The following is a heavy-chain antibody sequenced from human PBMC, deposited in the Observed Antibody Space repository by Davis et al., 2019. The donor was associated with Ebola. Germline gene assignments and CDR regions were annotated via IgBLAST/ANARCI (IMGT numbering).Heavy chain of an antibody. CDR1: GFTFYRYE. Sequence: GESLKISCAASGFTFYRYEMNWVRQAPGKGLEWVSYISGYATSTFYADSVKGRFTISRDNARDSLYMQMDSLRVEETAIYYCARDAFSLSRYDTEDHWGQGTLVTVSS. V-gene: IGHV3-48*03. CDR2: ISGYATST. D-gene: IGHD3-9*01. CDR3: ARDAFSLSRYDTEDH. J-gene: IGHJ4*02.